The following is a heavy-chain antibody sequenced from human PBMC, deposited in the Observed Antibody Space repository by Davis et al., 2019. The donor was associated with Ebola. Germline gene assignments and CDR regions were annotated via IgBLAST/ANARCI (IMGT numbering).Heavy chain of an antibody. V-gene: IGHV3-74*01. J-gene: IGHJ4*02. CDR3: VRGKTSFDS. Sequence: PGGSLRLSCAASGFTFSHSWMHWVRQTPEKGLVWVSHISNDGSITRSADSVKGRFTISRDNTQSTLYLQMNSLRAEDTAVYYCVRGKTSFDSWGQGVLVTVSS. CDR1: GFTFSHSW. CDR2: ISNDGSIT.